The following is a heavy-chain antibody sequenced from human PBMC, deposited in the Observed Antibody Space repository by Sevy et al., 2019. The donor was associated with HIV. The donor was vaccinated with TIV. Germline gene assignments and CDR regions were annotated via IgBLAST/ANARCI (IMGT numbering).Heavy chain of an antibody. CDR3: ASSVNSGWSGAFDN. J-gene: IGHJ3*02. Sequence: GGSLRLSCAVSGFTFSNYWMSWVRQAPGKGLEWVANINEDRSEKYYVGSVKGRFTISRDNARNSLYLEMNNLRTEDTAVYYCASSVNSGWSGAFDNWGQGTMVTVSS. CDR2: INEDRSEK. CDR1: GFTFSNYW. V-gene: IGHV3-7*01. D-gene: IGHD6-19*01.